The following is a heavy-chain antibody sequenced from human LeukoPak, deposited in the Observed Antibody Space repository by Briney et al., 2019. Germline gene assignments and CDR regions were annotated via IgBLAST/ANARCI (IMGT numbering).Heavy chain of an antibody. J-gene: IGHJ4*02. Sequence: SETLSLTCTVSGGSISGSVYYWGWIRQPPGKGLEWIGSIYYSGSTYYNPSLESRVTISVDTSKNQLSLKLSSMTAADTAVYYCQAYYGSGSYSDYWGQGTLVTVSS. D-gene: IGHD3-10*01. CDR2: IYYSGST. CDR1: GGSISGSVYY. V-gene: IGHV4-39*01. CDR3: QAYYGSGSYSDY.